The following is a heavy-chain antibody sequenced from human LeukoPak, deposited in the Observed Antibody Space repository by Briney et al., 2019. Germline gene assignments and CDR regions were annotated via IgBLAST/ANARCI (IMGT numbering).Heavy chain of an antibody. Sequence: SEILSLTCNVSGGSITSHYWTWIRQPPGRGLEWIGYINDSGKTDYTPSLNSRVTMSIDTSKNQFSLKLTSVTAADTAVYYCAGAYSYYYYYLDVWGRGTTVTVSS. CDR2: INDSGKT. V-gene: IGHV4-59*03. CDR1: GGSITSHY. D-gene: IGHD2-15*01. CDR3: AGAYSYYYYYLDV. J-gene: IGHJ6*03.